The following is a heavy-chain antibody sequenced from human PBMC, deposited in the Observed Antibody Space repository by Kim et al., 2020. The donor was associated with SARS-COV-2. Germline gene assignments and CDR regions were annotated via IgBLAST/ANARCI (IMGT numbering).Heavy chain of an antibody. J-gene: IGHJ4*02. V-gene: IGHV4-34*01. CDR1: GGSFSGYY. D-gene: IGHD3-10*01. CDR2: INHSGST. Sequence: SETLSLTCAVYGGSFSGYYWSWIRQPPGKGLEWIGEINHSGSTNYNPSLKSRVTISVDTSKNQFSLKLSSVTAADPAVYYCHGSGSYFVDYWGQGTLVTV. CDR3: HGSGSYFVDY.